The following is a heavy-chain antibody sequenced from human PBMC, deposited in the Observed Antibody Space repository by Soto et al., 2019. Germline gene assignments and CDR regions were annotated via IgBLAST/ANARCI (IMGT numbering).Heavy chain of an antibody. Sequence: PWGSLRLSCAASGFTFIDYYISCIRHSPGKGLEWVSYISTSGSTINYADSVKGRFTISRDNAKRLISLQMTSLRAEDTAVYYCARGGTYSSAWNLSWGRGTLVTVSS. J-gene: IGHJ5*02. D-gene: IGHD6-19*01. V-gene: IGHV3-11*01. CDR1: GFTFIDYY. CDR3: ARGGTYSSAWNLS. CDR2: ISTSGSTI.